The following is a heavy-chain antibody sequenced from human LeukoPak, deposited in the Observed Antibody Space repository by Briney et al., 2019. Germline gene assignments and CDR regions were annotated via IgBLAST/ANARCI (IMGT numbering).Heavy chain of an antibody. D-gene: IGHD2-21*01. Sequence: ASVKVSCKASGYTFTSYGISWVRQAPGQGLEWMGWISAYNGNTNYAQKLQGRVTMTTDTSTSAAYMELRSLRSDDTAVYYCARDPGERNYYYYYMDVWGKGTTVTISS. CDR3: ARDPGERNYYYYYMDV. J-gene: IGHJ6*03. CDR1: GYTFTSYG. CDR2: ISAYNGNT. V-gene: IGHV1-18*01.